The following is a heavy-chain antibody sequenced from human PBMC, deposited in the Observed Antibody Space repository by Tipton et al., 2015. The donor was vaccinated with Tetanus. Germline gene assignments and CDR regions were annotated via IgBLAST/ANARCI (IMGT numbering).Heavy chain of an antibody. CDR1: GFTFSSYA. CDR2: ISGSGGST. CDR3: AKELMVGSFMDV. Sequence: CAASGFTFSSYAMSWVRQAPGKGLEWVSAISGSGGSTYYADSVKGRFTISRDNSKNTLYLQMNSLRAEDTAVYYCAKELMVGSFMDVWGQGTTVTVSS. V-gene: IGHV3-23*01. J-gene: IGHJ6*02. D-gene: IGHD2-8*01.